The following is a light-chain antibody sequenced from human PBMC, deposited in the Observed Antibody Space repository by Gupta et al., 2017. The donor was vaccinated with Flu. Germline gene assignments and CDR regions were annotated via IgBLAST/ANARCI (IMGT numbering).Light chain of an antibody. CDR1: QSVGSY. CDR3: QQCSNWPRT. Sequence: EIVLKQPPATLSLSPGERATLSCRASQSVGSYLAWYQQKPGQAPRLLIYDATNSATGIPARFSGSGSVTYITLTISSLEPEDFAVYYCQQCSNWPRTFGQGTKVEIK. CDR2: DAT. J-gene: IGKJ1*01. V-gene: IGKV3-11*01.